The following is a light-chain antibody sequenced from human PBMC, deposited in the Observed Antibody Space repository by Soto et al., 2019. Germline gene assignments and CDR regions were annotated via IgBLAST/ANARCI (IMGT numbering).Light chain of an antibody. V-gene: IGLV2-8*01. J-gene: IGLJ1*01. CDR3: SSYAGSNNYV. CDR2: EVN. CDR1: SSDVGGYDY. Sequence: QSVLTQPPSASGSPGQSVTISCTGSSSDVGGYDYVSWYQQHPGKAPKLMIYEVNKRTSGVPDRVSGSKSGNTASPTVSGLQAEDEADYYCSSYAGSNNYVFGTGTKLTVL.